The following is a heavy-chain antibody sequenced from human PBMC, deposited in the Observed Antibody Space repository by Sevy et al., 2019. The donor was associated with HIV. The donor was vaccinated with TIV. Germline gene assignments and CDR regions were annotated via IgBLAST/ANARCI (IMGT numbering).Heavy chain of an antibody. CDR1: GFNFRNFW. CDR2: IKQDGSGA. CDR3: VRDKIVAASVLDD. Sequence: GGSLRLSCVASGFNFRNFWMSWVRQAPGKGLECVADIKQDGSGAYYVDSVKGRFTISGDNAKNSLSLKMNSLRDEDTAIYFCVRDKIVAASVLDDWGQGTPVTVSS. V-gene: IGHV3-7*03. J-gene: IGHJ4*02. D-gene: IGHD1-26*01.